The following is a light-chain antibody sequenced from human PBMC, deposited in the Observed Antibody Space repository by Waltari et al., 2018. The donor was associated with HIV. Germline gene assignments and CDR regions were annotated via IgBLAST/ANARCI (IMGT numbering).Light chain of an antibody. CDR3: MQALEAPLT. Sequence: DGVMTKSPRYLRGATGEQADSAGRSSQSLRSRNRNTNLDWYLQKPGQSPQLLIYVGSNRASGVPDRFSGSGSGTDFTLKISRVEAEDVGVYYCMQALEAPLTFGGGTKVQIK. CDR2: VGS. CDR1: QSLRSRNRNTN. V-gene: IGKV2-28*01. J-gene: IGKJ4*01.